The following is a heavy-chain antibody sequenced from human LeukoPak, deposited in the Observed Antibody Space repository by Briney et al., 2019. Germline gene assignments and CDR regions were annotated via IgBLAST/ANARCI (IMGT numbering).Heavy chain of an antibody. Sequence: PSETLSLTCTVSGYSISSGYYWGWIRQPPGKGLEWIGSIYHSGSTYYNPSLKSRVTISVDTSKNQFSLKLSSVTAADTAVYYCARVGTAMVTDFDYWGQGTLVTVSS. CDR3: ARVGTAMVTDFDY. CDR1: GYSISSGYY. CDR2: IYHSGST. V-gene: IGHV4-38-2*02. J-gene: IGHJ4*02. D-gene: IGHD5-18*01.